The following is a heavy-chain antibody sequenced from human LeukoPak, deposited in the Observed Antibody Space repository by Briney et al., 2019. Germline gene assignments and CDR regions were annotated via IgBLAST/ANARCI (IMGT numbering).Heavy chain of an antibody. Sequence: PSETLSLTCTVSGGSISSSSYYWGWIRQPPGKGLEWIGYIYYSGTTNYSPSLKSRVTISLDTSKNQFSLMLTSVRAADTAVYYCARVGIVGAKETHFYYYMDVWGKGATVTVSS. V-gene: IGHV4-39*07. D-gene: IGHD1-26*01. J-gene: IGHJ6*03. CDR2: IYYSGTT. CDR1: GGSISSSSYY. CDR3: ARVGIVGAKETHFYYYMDV.